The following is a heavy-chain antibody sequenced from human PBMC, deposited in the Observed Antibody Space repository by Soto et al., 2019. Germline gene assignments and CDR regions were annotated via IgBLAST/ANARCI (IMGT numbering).Heavy chain of an antibody. J-gene: IGHJ5*02. D-gene: IGHD3-10*01. CDR2: ISAYNGNT. CDR3: ARDWVHGPRREPGWFDP. Sequence: GASVKVSCKASGYTFTSYGISWVRQAPGQGLEWMGWISAYNGNTNYAQKLQGRVTMTTDTSTSTAYMELRSLRSDDTAVYYCARDWVHGPRREPGWFDPWGQGTLVTVSS. CDR1: GYTFTSYG. V-gene: IGHV1-18*01.